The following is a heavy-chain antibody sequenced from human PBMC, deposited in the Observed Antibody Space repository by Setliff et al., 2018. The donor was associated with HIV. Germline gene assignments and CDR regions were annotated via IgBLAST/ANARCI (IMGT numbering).Heavy chain of an antibody. CDR3: TKGRLGQADY. CDR1: GDSISASY. J-gene: IGHJ4*02. Sequence: LETLSLTCAVSGDSISASYWNWIRQFPGGGLEWIGYIYYSGSTKYNPSLKRRVTISIDKSRKYFSLKLPSVTAADTAVYFCTKGRLGQADYWGQGTLVTSPQ. V-gene: IGHV4-59*01. D-gene: IGHD4-17*01. CDR2: IYYSGST.